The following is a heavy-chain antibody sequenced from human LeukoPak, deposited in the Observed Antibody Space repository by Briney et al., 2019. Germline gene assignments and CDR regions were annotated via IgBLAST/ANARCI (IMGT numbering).Heavy chain of an antibody. Sequence: SETLSLTCTVSGGSVSSGSYYWSWIRQPPGKGLEWIGYIYYSGSTNYNPSLKSRVTISVDTSKNQFSLKLSSVTAADTAVYYCARVGGNFVHFDYWGQGTLVTVSS. J-gene: IGHJ4*02. CDR2: IYYSGST. CDR1: GGSVSSGSYY. D-gene: IGHD2-21*02. CDR3: ARVGGNFVHFDY. V-gene: IGHV4-61*01.